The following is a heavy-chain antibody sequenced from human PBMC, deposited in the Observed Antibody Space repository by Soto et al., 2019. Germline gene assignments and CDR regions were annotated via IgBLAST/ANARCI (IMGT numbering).Heavy chain of an antibody. V-gene: IGHV1-18*04. J-gene: IGHJ6*02. CDR2: INAYNGNT. CDR3: ARDRGCSSTSCYTANYYYYYGMDV. D-gene: IGHD2-2*02. Sequence: GAPAKVSCKDSGFPITSYGISLVRQAPGQGLEWVGWINAYNGNTNYAQKLQGRVTMTTDTSTSTAYMELRSLRSDDTAVYYCARDRGCSSTSCYTANYYYYYGMDVWGQGTTVTVSS. CDR1: GFPITSYG.